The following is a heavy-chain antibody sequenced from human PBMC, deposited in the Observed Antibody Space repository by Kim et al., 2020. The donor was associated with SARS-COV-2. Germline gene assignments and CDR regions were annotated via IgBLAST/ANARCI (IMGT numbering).Heavy chain of an antibody. CDR1: GYTFTSYD. V-gene: IGHV1-8*01. D-gene: IGHD1-26*01. CDR3: AIVGVVGATTAYNLFDP. J-gene: IGHJ5*02. CDR2: MNPNSGNT. Sequence: ASVKVSCKASGYTFTSYDINWVRQATGQGLEWMGWMNPNSGNTGYAQKFQGRVTMTRNTSISTAYMELSSLRSEDTAVYYCAIVGVVGATTAYNLFDPWGQGTLVTVSS.